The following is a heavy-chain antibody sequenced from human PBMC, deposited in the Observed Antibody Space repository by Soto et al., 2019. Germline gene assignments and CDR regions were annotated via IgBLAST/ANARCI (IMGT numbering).Heavy chain of an antibody. Sequence: EVQLVESGGGLVQPGGSLRLSCAASGFTVSSNYMSWVRQAPGKGLEWVSVIYSGGSTYYADSVKGRFTNSRDNSKNTLYLQMNSRRAEDTAVDYCARDIRGIAASWGQGTLVTVSS. CDR2: IYSGGST. J-gene: IGHJ4*02. CDR1: GFTVSSNY. CDR3: ARDIRGIAAS. D-gene: IGHD6-13*01. V-gene: IGHV3-66*01.